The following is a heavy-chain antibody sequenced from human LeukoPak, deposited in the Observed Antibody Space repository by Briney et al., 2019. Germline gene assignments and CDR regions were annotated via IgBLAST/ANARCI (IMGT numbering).Heavy chain of an antibody. J-gene: IGHJ4*02. CDR3: ARERGIRALYFDN. CDR1: GFTFSSYT. D-gene: IGHD3-16*01. Sequence: GGSLRLSCAASGFTFSSYTMHWVRQAPGKGLEWVALTSSDGNKYFADSVQGRFTISRDNSRNTVYLQLDSLRPDDTAVYYCARERGIRALYFDNWGQGSLVTVSS. V-gene: IGHV3-30*04. CDR2: TSSDGNK.